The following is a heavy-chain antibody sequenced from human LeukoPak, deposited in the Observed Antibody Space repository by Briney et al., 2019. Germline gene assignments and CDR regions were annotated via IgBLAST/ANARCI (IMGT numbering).Heavy chain of an antibody. CDR1: GYTFTVYS. J-gene: IGHJ4*02. CDR3: ARASGYDSSGYWKDY. D-gene: IGHD3-22*01. Sequence: ASVKVSCKASGYTFTVYSMHWVRRAPGQGLEWMGWLNPSTGGTKSAEKVQGRVTMTRDTAISTAYMELNSLRFDDTAVYYCARASGYDSSGYWKDYWGQGTLVTVSS. CDR2: LNPSTGGT. V-gene: IGHV1-2*02.